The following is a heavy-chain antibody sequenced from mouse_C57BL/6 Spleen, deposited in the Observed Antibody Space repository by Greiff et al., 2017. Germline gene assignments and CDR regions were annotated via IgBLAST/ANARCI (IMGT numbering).Heavy chain of an antibody. J-gene: IGHJ2*01. V-gene: IGHV1-54*01. CDR3: ARDSSGY. D-gene: IGHD3-2*02. Sequence: QVQLQQSGAELVRPGTSVKVSCKASGFAFTNYGIAWVKQRPGQGLEWIGVINPGSGGTNYNEKFKGKVTLTADKSSSTAYMQLSSLTSEDSAVYFCARDSSGYWGQGTTLTVSS. CDR1: GFAFTNYG. CDR2: INPGSGGT.